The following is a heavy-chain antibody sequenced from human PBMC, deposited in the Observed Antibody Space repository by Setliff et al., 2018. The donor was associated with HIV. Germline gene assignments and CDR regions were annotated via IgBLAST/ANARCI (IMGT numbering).Heavy chain of an antibody. D-gene: IGHD3-3*01. CDR3: AREAVFGVVPDDGNDAFDI. Sequence: SETLSLTCTVSGGSIRSSSYYWAWLRQSPGRGLEWIGSMFYSGRTYHNPSLKSRVTISVDTSKSQFSLKLSSVTAADTAVYYCAREAVFGVVPDDGNDAFDIWGQGTMVTVSS. CDR1: GGSIRSSSYY. V-gene: IGHV4-39*07. CDR2: MFYSGRT. J-gene: IGHJ3*02.